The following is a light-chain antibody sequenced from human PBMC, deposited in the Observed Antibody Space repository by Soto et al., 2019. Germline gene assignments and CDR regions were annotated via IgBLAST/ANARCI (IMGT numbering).Light chain of an antibody. J-gene: IGLJ1*01. Sequence: QSVLTQPASVSGSPGQSITISCTGTSSDVGSYNLVSWYQQHPGKAPKLMIYEGSKRPSGVSNRFSGSKSGNTASVTISGLQAEDEADYYCCSYAGSTTYVFGTGTKVTVL. CDR2: EGS. CDR1: SSDVGSYNL. V-gene: IGLV2-23*01. CDR3: CSYAGSTTYV.